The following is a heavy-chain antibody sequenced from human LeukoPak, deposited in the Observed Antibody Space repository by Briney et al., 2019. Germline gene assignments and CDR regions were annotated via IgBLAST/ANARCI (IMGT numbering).Heavy chain of an antibody. CDR2: IYYSGST. CDR3: ARDLIYYDSSGHETNAFDI. D-gene: IGHD3-22*01. CDR1: GGSISSSSYY. Sequence: SETLSLTCTVSGGSISSSSYYWGWIRQPPGKGLEWIGSIYYSGSTYYNPSLKSRVTISVDTSKNQFSLKLSSVTAADTAVYYCARDLIYYDSSGHETNAFDIWGQGTMVTVSS. J-gene: IGHJ3*02. V-gene: IGHV4-39*07.